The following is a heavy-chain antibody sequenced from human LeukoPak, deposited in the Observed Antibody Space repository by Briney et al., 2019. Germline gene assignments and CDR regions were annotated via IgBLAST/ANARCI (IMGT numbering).Heavy chain of an antibody. CDR2: IYRGGDT. J-gene: IGHJ4*02. V-gene: IGHV3-53*01. Sequence: PGGPLRLSCAASGFIVSDIDLSWVRQAPGKELEWVSIIYRGGDTHHADSVKGRFTISRDNYKNTHYLQMKSLRADDTAVYYCARGCYYERSGSCPFDYWGQGTLVTVSS. D-gene: IGHD3-22*01. CDR3: ARGCYYERSGSCPFDY. CDR1: GFIVSDID.